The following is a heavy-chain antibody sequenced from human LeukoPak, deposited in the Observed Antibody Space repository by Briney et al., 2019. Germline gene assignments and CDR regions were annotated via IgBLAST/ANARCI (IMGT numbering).Heavy chain of an antibody. J-gene: IGHJ4*02. V-gene: IGHV3-30*04. CDR3: AKDLDYGGNSNEHYFDY. Sequence: GGSLRLSCAASGFTFSSYAMHWVRQAPGKGLEWVAVISYDGSNKYYADSVKGRFTISRDNSKNTLYLQMNSLRAEDTAVYYCAKDLDYGGNSNEHYFDYWGQGTLVTVSS. D-gene: IGHD4-23*01. CDR2: ISYDGSNK. CDR1: GFTFSSYA.